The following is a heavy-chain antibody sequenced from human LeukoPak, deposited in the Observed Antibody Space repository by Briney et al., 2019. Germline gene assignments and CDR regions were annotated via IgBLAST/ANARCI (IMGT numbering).Heavy chain of an antibody. CDR2: ISYDGSNK. D-gene: IGHD3-9*01. V-gene: IGHV3-30*04. J-gene: IGHJ4*02. CDR3: ASGLYYDILTGYSYSFDY. Sequence: GRSLRLSCAASGFTFSSYAMHWVRQAPGKGLEWVAVISYDGSNKYYADSVKGRFTISRDNSKNTLYLQMNSLRAEDTAVYYCASGLYYDILTGYSYSFDYWGQGTLVTVSS. CDR1: GFTFSSYA.